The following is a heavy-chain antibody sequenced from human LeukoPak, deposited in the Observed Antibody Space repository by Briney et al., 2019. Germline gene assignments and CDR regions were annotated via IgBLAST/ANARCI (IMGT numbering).Heavy chain of an antibody. D-gene: IGHD4-17*01. CDR2: ISSSSSYI. CDR1: GFTFSSYS. V-gene: IGHV3-21*01. J-gene: IGHJ4*02. CDR3: ARDTNTVTTRTE. Sequence: SGGSLRLSCAASGFTFSSYSMNWVRQAPGKGLEWVSSISSSSSYIYYADSVKGRFTISRDNAKNSLYLQMNSLRAEDTAVYYCARDTNTVTTRTEWGQGTLVTVSS.